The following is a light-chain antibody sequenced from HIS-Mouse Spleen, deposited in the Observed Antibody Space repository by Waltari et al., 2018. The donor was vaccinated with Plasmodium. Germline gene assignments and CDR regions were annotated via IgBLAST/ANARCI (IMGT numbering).Light chain of an antibody. CDR1: SSDVGSYNL. Sequence: QSALTQPASVSGSPGQSITISCTGTSSDVGSYNLVSWYQQHPGKAPKLMIYEGSKRPSGVSNRFSGPKPGNTASLTISGLQAEDEADYYCCSYAGSSTYVFGTGTKATVL. CDR3: CSYAGSSTYV. J-gene: IGLJ1*01. CDR2: EGS. V-gene: IGLV2-23*01.